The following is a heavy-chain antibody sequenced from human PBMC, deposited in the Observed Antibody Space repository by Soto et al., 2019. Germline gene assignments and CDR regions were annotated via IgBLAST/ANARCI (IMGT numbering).Heavy chain of an antibody. V-gene: IGHV4-4*02. D-gene: IGHD3-10*01. CDR3: ARVTGHYYYGMDV. J-gene: IGHJ6*02. Sequence: QVQLQESGPGLVKPSGTLSLTCAVSGGSISSSNWWSWVHQPPGKGLEWIGEIYHSGSTNYNPSLKSRATXSXDXXKNQFSLKLSSVTAADTAVYYCARVTGHYYYGMDVWGQGTTVTVSS. CDR1: GGSISSSNW. CDR2: IYHSGST.